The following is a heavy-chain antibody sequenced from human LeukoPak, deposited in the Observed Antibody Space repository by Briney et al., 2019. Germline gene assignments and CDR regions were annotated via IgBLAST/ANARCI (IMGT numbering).Heavy chain of an antibody. J-gene: IGHJ3*02. CDR3: ARDMRGDGFDT. CDR2: IRQDGSEK. V-gene: IGHV3-7*05. CDR1: GFIFSSYW. Sequence: GGSLRLSCAASGFIFSSYWMTWVRQAPGKGLEYVANIRQDGSEKHYVDSVKGRFTISRDNAKNSLYLQMNSLRAEDTAVYYCARDMRGDGFDTWGQGTMVTVSS. D-gene: IGHD3-16*01.